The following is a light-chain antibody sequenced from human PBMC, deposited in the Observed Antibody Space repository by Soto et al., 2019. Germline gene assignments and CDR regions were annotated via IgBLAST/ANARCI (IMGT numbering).Light chain of an antibody. V-gene: IGLV2-14*03. CDR2: DVS. CDR1: SRDIGTYDY. Sequence: QSVLTQPASVSGSLGQSITIACTGSSRDIGTYDYVSWYQQHPGKAPKLIIYDVSRRPSGIPNRFSGSKFGNTASLTISGLQADDEADYHCTSYSSSATSILFGGGTKVTVL. J-gene: IGLJ2*01. CDR3: TSYSSSATSIL.